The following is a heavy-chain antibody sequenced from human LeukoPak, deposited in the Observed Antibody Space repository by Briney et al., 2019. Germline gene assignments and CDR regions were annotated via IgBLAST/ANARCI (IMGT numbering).Heavy chain of an antibody. CDR1: GYTFTSYG. CDR2: ISAYNGNT. J-gene: IGHJ4*02. Sequence: GASVKVSCKASGYTFTSYGISWVRQAPGQGLEWMGWISAYNGNTNYAQKLQGRVTMTTDTSTSTAYMELSRLRSDDTAVYYCARVRYRLAGTYIDYWGQGTLVTVSS. D-gene: IGHD1-7*01. V-gene: IGHV1-18*01. CDR3: ARVRYRLAGTYIDY.